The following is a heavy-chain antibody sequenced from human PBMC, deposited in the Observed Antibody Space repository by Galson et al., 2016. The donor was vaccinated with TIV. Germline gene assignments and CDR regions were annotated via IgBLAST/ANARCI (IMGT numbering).Heavy chain of an antibody. CDR3: AKMDSSGFDYVRRFDF. CDR2: ISAGGGRT. J-gene: IGHJ4*02. V-gene: IGHV3-23*01. Sequence: SLRLSYAASGFTFSSFAVSWVRQAPGKGLEWVSGISAGGGRTNYADSVKGRFTISRDNPKNTLYLQMSSLRAEDTAVYFCAKMDSSGFDYVRRFDFWGQGTLATVSS. D-gene: IGHD3-22*01. CDR1: GFTFSSFA.